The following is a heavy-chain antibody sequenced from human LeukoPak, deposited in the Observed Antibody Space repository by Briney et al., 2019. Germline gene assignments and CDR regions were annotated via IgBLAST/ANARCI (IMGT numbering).Heavy chain of an antibody. D-gene: IGHD5-18*01. CDR2: MNPNSGNT. CDR1: GYTFTSYD. J-gene: IGHJ4*02. CDR3: AKDQGYSYGYFDY. V-gene: IGHV1-8*02. Sequence: ASVKVSCKASGYTFTSYDINWVRQATGQGLEWMGWMNPNSGNTGYAQKFQGRVTMTTDTSTSTAYMELRSLRSDDTAVYYCAKDQGYSYGYFDYWGQGTLVTVSS.